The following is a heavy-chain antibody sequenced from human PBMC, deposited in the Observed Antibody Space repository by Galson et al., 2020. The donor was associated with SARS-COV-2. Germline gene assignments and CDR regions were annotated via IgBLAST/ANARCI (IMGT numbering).Heavy chain of an antibody. CDR2: IKYDGTTK. V-gene: IGHV3-30*02. J-gene: IGHJ5*01. Sequence: GGSLRLSFAASGFIFSSSGIHWVRQAPGKGLEWVAYIKYDGTTKHYADSVKGRFTISRDNSKTALYLQMSSLTAEDTALYYCAKDGRWGFDSWGQGTLVTVSS. CDR1: GFIFSSSG. CDR3: AKDGRWGFDS. D-gene: IGHD4-17*01.